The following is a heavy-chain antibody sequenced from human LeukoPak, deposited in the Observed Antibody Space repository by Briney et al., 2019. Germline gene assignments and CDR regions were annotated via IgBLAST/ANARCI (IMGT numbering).Heavy chain of an antibody. D-gene: IGHD3-10*01. Sequence: ASVKVSCKASGYTFTSYGISWVRQAPGQGLEWMGWISAYNGSTNYAQKLQGRVTMTTDTSTSTAYMELRSLRSDDTAVYYCARVATMVRGKLKDFDYWGQGTLVTVSS. CDR3: ARVATMVRGKLKDFDY. CDR2: ISAYNGST. CDR1: GYTFTSYG. J-gene: IGHJ4*02. V-gene: IGHV1-18*01.